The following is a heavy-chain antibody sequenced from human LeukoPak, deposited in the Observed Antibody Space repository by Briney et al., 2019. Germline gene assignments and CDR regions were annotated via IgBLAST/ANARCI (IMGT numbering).Heavy chain of an antibody. J-gene: IGHJ3*02. Sequence: GGSLRLSCAASGFTFSSYSMNWVRQAPGKGLEWVSSISSSSSYIYYADSVKGRFTISRDNAKNSLYLQMNSLRAEDSAVYYCAEGFEAYGGAFDIWGQGTMVTVSS. V-gene: IGHV3-21*01. CDR1: GFTFSSYS. CDR2: ISSSSSYI. D-gene: IGHD3-10*01. CDR3: AEGFEAYGGAFDI.